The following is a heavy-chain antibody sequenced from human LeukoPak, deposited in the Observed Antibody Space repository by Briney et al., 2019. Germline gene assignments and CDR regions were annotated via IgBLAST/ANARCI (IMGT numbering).Heavy chain of an antibody. CDR1: GFTFRSYW. Sequence: GSLRLSCAASGFTFRSYWMSWVRQAPGKGLEWVASIKEDGSEKYYVDSVRGRFTISRDSAKNSLYLQMNSLRVEDTAVYYCARDHNYGSDYWGQGTLVTASS. J-gene: IGHJ4*02. CDR2: IKEDGSEK. D-gene: IGHD5-18*01. CDR3: ARDHNYGSDY. V-gene: IGHV3-7*03.